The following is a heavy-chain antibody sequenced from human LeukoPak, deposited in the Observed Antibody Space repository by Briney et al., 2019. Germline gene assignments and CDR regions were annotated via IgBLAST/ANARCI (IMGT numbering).Heavy chain of an antibody. V-gene: IGHV3-66*01. CDR1: GFTVSSNY. J-gene: IGHJ4*02. D-gene: IGHD2-2*01. CDR2: ISSSGNT. CDR3: ARAMVVIVPAAV. Sequence: GGSLRLSCAASGFTVSSNYMSWVRQAPGKGLEWVSIISSSGNTYYADSVKGRFTISRDNSKNTLYLEMNSLRPEDTAVYYCARAMVVIVPAAVWGQGTLVTVSS.